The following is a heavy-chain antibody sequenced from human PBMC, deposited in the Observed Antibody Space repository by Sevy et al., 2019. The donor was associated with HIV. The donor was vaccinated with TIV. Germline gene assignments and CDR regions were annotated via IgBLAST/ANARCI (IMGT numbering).Heavy chain of an antibody. V-gene: IGHV3-30-3*01. CDR3: ARDYLDGIVLSYYYMDV. CDR2: ISYDGSNK. Sequence: GGSLRLSCAASGFTFSSYAMHWVRQAPGKGLEWVAVISYDGSNKYYADSVKGRFTISRDNSKNTLYLQMNSLRAEDTAVYYCARDYLDGIVLSYYYMDVWGKGTTVTVSS. J-gene: IGHJ6*03. CDR1: GFTFSSYA. D-gene: IGHD2-8*01.